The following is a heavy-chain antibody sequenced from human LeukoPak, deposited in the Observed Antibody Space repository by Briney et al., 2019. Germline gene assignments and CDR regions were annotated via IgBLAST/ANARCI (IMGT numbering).Heavy chain of an antibody. CDR3: ARALYCTNGVCYTGFDY. CDR2: INPNSGGT. Sequence: GASVKVSCKASGYTFTGYYMHWVRQAPGQGLEWMGWINPNSGGTNYAQKFQGRVTMTRDTSISTAYMELSRLRSDDTAVYYCARALYCTNGVCYTGFDYWGQGTLVTVSP. J-gene: IGHJ4*02. CDR1: GYTFTGYY. D-gene: IGHD2-8*01. V-gene: IGHV1-2*02.